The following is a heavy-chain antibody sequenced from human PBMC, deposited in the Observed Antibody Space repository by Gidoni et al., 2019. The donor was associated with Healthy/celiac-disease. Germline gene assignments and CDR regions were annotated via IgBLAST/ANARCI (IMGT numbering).Heavy chain of an antibody. Sequence: EVQLVESGGGLVKPGGSLRLSCAASGFTFSSYSMNWVRQAPGKGLEWVSSISSSSSYIYYADSVKGRFTISRDNAKNSLYLQMNSLRAEDTAVYYCARVPSGVLYGDLYFDYWGQGTLVTVSS. CDR3: ARVPSGVLYGDLYFDY. V-gene: IGHV3-21*01. CDR1: GFTFSSYS. J-gene: IGHJ4*02. D-gene: IGHD4-17*01. CDR2: ISSSSSYI.